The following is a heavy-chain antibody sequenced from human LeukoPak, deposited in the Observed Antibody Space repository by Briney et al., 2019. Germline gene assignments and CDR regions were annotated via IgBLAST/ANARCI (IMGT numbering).Heavy chain of an antibody. CDR2: IYYSGST. CDR1: GGFISSYY. CDR3: ASSTMDRGAPDY. J-gene: IGHJ4*02. V-gene: IGHV4-59*08. Sequence: SETLSLTCTVSGGFISSYYWSWIRQPPGKGLEWIGYIYYSGSTNYNPSLKSRVTISVDTSKNQFSLKLSSVTAADTAVYYCASSTMDRGAPDYWGQGTLVTVSS. D-gene: IGHD3-10*01.